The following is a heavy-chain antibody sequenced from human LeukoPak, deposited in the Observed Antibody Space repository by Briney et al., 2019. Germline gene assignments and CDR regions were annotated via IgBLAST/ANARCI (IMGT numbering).Heavy chain of an antibody. CDR3: TKPHFDYGDFFDY. CDR1: GFTFNNYA. J-gene: IGHJ4*02. V-gene: IGHV3-23*01. CDR2: INVSGGST. Sequence: GGSLRLSCAASGFTFNNYAMNWDRQAPGKGLEWVSSINVSGGSTYYADSVKGRFTISRDNSKNTLYLQMSSLRAEDTAVYYCTKPHFDYGDFFDYWGQGTLVSVSS. D-gene: IGHD4-17*01.